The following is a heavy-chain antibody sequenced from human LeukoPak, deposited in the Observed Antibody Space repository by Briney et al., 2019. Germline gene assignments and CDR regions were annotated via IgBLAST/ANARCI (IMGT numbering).Heavy chain of an antibody. CDR1: GYTFTGYY. V-gene: IGHV1-2*02. D-gene: IGHD5-12*01. CDR3: ATGVATAFTY. CDR2: IIPDSGDS. Sequence: ASVKVSCKASGYTFTGYYIHWVRQAPGQGLEWMAFIIPDSGDSYSAPKFQGRVTMTRDTSISTASMEVSWLTSDDTAVYYCATGVATAFTYWGQGTLVIVSS. J-gene: IGHJ4*02.